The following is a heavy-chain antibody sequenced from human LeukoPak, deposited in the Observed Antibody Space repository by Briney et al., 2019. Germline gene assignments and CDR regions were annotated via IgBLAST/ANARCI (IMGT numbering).Heavy chain of an antibody. V-gene: IGHV4-30-4*07. J-gene: IGHJ4*02. CDR2: IYHSGAA. CDR1: GDSISSDGRS. Sequence: PSETLSLTCGVSGDSISSDGRSWSWIRQPPGKGLEWVGYIYHSGAAYHNPSLKSRLALSVDTSNNQFSLRLRSVTAADTAVYYCVRGVGGEYFYFDRWGQGALVTVSA. D-gene: IGHD1-26*01. CDR3: VRGVGGEYFYFDR.